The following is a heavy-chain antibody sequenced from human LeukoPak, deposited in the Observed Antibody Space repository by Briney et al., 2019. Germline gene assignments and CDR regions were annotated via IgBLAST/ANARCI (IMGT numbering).Heavy chain of an antibody. CDR3: ARVSTVTLLDV. CDR1: GSAFTSCG. CDR2: ISAYNGNT. V-gene: IGHV1-18*01. D-gene: IGHD4-17*01. J-gene: IGHJ6*04. Sequence: ASVKVCLNASGSAFTSCGDSWEGHGPGQGLEWMGWISAYNGNTNYAQKLQGRVTMTTDTSTSTAYMELRSLRSDDTAVYYCARVSTVTLLDVWGKGTTVTVSS.